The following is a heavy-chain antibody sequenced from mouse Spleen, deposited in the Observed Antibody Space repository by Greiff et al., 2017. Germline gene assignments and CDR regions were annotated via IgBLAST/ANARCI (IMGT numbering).Heavy chain of an antibody. CDR3: ARGYGYYDY. D-gene: IGHD2-3*01. V-gene: IGHV1-19*01. J-gene: IGHJ2*01. CDR1: GYTFTDYY. CDR2: INPYNGGT. Sequence: EVQLQQSGPVLVKPGASVKMSCKASGYTFTDYYMNWVKQSHGKSLEWIGVINPYNGGTSYNQKFKGKATLTVDKSSSTAYMELNSLTSEDSAVYYCARGYGYYDYWGQGTTLTVSS.